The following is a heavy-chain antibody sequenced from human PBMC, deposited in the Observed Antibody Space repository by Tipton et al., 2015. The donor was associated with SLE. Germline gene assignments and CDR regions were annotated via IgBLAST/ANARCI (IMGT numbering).Heavy chain of an antibody. V-gene: IGHV3-74*01. J-gene: IGHJ4*02. CDR1: GFTFSSYW. D-gene: IGHD3-22*01. CDR3: ARDWALGRRCSVSSCYGGDY. Sequence: SLRLSCAASGFTFSSYWMHWVRQAPGKGPVWVSRVSSDGSSANYADSVQGRFTISRDNAKSSVFLQMDGLRVEDTAVYYCARDWALGRRCSVSSCYGGDYWGQGVLVIVSS. CDR2: VSSDGSSA.